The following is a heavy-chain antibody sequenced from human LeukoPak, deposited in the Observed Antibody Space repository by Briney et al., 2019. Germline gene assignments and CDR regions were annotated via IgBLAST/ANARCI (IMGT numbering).Heavy chain of an antibody. J-gene: IGHJ4*02. CDR1: EFTFSYYW. D-gene: IGHD6-19*01. CDR2: ISSDGGST. CDR3: ARDDSNGIDY. Sequence: GGSLRLSCAASEFTFSYYWMYWVRQGRGQGLVSVSRISSDGGSTTYADSVKGRFTISRDNAKNTPYLQMHSLRVEDTGIYYCARDDSNGIDYWGQGTLVTVSS. V-gene: IGHV3-74*01.